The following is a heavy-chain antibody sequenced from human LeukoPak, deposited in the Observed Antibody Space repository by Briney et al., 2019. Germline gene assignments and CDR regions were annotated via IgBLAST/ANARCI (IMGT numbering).Heavy chain of an antibody. D-gene: IGHD5-18*01. J-gene: IGHJ4*02. Sequence: PSETLSLTCAVYGGSFSGYYWSWIRQPPGKGLEWIGEINHSGSTNYNPSLKSRVTISVDTSKNQFSLKLSSVTAADTAVYYCARQGGYNSGSIDYWGQGTLVIVSS. CDR1: GGSFSGYY. CDR3: ARQGGYNSGSIDY. V-gene: IGHV4-34*01. CDR2: INHSGST.